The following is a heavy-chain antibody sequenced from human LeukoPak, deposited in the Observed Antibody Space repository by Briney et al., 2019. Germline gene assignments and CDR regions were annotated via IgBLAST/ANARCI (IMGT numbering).Heavy chain of an antibody. CDR3: ARDHFYGSGSYLVGWFDP. D-gene: IGHD3-10*01. CDR2: IISSGTYI. CDR1: GFAFKSYS. Sequence: PGGSLRLSCAASGFAFKSYSMNWVRQAPGKGLEWVSSIISSGTYIYYADSVKGRFTISRDNAKNSLYLQMNSLRAEDTAVYYCARDHFYGSGSYLVGWFDPWGQGTLVTVSS. J-gene: IGHJ5*02. V-gene: IGHV3-21*01.